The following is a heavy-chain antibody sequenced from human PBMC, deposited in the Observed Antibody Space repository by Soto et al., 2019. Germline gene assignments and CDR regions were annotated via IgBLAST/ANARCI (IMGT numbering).Heavy chain of an antibody. D-gene: IGHD6-19*01. Sequence: PSETLSLTCTVSGGSISSYYWSWIRQPPGKGLEWIGYIYYSGSTNYKPSLKSRVTISVDTSKNQFSLKLSSVTAADTAVYYCARAGSRGLLRAPWGQGTLVTVSS. J-gene: IGHJ5*02. V-gene: IGHV4-59*01. CDR2: IYYSGST. CDR1: GGSISSYY. CDR3: ARAGSRGLLRAP.